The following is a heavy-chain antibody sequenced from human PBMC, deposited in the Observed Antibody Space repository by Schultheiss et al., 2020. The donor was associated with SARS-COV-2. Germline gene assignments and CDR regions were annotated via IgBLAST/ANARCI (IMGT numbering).Heavy chain of an antibody. D-gene: IGHD2-15*01. J-gene: IGHJ6*02. CDR2: ISSSSSYI. Sequence: GGSLRLSCEASGFTFSSYAMSWIRQAPGKGLKWVSSISSSSSYIYYADSVKGRFTISRDNAKNSLYLQMNSLRAEDTAVYYCARSGRNCSGPVWGQGTTVTVSS. CDR1: GFTFSSYA. V-gene: IGHV3-21*01. CDR3: ARSGRNCSGPV.